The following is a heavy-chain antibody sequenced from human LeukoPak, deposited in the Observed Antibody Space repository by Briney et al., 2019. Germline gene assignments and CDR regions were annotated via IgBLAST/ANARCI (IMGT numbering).Heavy chain of an antibody. V-gene: IGHV3-30*03. D-gene: IGHD1-1*01. CDR1: GFTFSSYG. CDR2: ISYDGSNK. J-gene: IGHJ6*02. Sequence: PGGSLRLSCAASGFTFSSYGMHWVRQAPGKGLEWVAVISYDGSNKYYADSVKGRFTISRDNSKNTLYLQMNSLRAEDTAVYYCARAGWMERGSSSRYGMDVWGQGTTVTVSS. CDR3: ARAGWMERGSSSRYGMDV.